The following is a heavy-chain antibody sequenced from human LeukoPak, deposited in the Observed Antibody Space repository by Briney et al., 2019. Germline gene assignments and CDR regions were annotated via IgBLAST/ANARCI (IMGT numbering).Heavy chain of an antibody. J-gene: IGHJ4*02. V-gene: IGHV4-61*01. Sequence: SETLSPTCTVSGGSVSSGFHYWSWFRQPPGKGLEWIGYMYSSGSTKYNPSLKSRVTISVDTSKNQFSLKLSSVTAADTAVYYCARGPTVTTDYWGQGALVTVSS. CDR3: ARGPTVTTDY. D-gene: IGHD4-17*01. CDR1: GGSVSSGFHY. CDR2: MYSSGST.